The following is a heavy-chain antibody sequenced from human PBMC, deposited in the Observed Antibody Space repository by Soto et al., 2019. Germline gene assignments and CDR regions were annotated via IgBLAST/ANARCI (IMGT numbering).Heavy chain of an antibody. CDR2: IYYSGST. J-gene: IGHJ1*01. Sequence: SETLSLTCTVSGGSISSSSYYWGWIRQPPGKGLEWIGSIYYSGSTYYNPSLKSRVTISVDTSKNQFSLKLSSVTAADTAVYYCARLYYYVSSGYSKYFQHWGQGTLVNVS. D-gene: IGHD3-22*01. CDR3: ARLYYYVSSGYSKYFQH. V-gene: IGHV4-39*01. CDR1: GGSISSSSYY.